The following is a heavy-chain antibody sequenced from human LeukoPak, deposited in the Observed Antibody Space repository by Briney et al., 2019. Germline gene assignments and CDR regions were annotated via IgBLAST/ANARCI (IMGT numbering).Heavy chain of an antibody. CDR1: GGAISSHY. Sequence: SETPSLTCTVSGGAISSHYWSWIRQPPGKGLEWIGYIFYSGSTNYNPSLKSRVTISVDTSKNQFSLKLSSVTAADTAVYYCARGGELHDYWGQGTLVTVSS. CDR2: IFYSGST. CDR3: ARGGELHDY. V-gene: IGHV4-59*11. D-gene: IGHD1-26*01. J-gene: IGHJ4*02.